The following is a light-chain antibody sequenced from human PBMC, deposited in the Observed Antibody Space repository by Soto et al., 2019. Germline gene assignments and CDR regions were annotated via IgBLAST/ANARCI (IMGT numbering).Light chain of an antibody. V-gene: IGLV2-8*01. J-gene: IGLJ2*01. CDR2: EVS. CDR3: SSYAGSNTYVV. Sequence: QSALTQPPSASGSPGQSVTISCSGTSSDIGGYNYVSWYQQHPGKAPKLMIYEVSRQPSGVPDRFSGSTSGNTASLTVSGLQAEDEADYYCSSYAGSNTYVVFGGGTKLTVL. CDR1: SSDIGGYNY.